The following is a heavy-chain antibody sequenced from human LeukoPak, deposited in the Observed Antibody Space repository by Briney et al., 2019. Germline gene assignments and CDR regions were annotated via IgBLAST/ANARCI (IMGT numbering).Heavy chain of an antibody. Sequence: GGSLRLSCAASGFTFSSYALHWVRQAPGKGLEHVSAINSNGDNTYYADSVKGRFTISRDSPKNTLYLQMSTLIPEDTALYYCVKGYYQITAMVFEYWGEGTWSPSPQ. CDR3: VKGYYQITAMVFEY. CDR1: GFTFSSYA. J-gene: IGHJ4*02. V-gene: IGHV3-64D*09. D-gene: IGHD5-18*01. CDR2: INSNGDNT.